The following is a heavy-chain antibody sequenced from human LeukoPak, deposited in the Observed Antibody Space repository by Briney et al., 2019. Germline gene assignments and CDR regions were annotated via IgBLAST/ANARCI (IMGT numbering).Heavy chain of an antibody. CDR3: ARGYCSTQSCYVDH. Sequence: PGGSLRLSCAASGFTFSSYGMHWVRQAPGKGLEWVAFIRYDGSNKYYADSVKGRFTISRDNSKNTLYLQMGSLRAEDMAVYYCARGYCSTQSCYVDHWGQGTLVTVSS. D-gene: IGHD2-2*01. J-gene: IGHJ4*02. V-gene: IGHV3-30*02. CDR2: IRYDGSNK. CDR1: GFTFSSYG.